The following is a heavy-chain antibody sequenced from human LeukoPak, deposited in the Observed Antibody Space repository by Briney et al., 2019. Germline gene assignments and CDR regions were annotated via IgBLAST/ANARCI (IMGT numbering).Heavy chain of an antibody. Sequence: PGGSLRLSCAASGFTFSSYSMNWVRQAPGKGLVWVSRIKGDGSSTTYADSVKGRFTISRDNAKNTLYLQMNSLRAEDTAVYYCARDLSYSLEYWGQGTLVPVSS. CDR1: GFTFSSYS. CDR2: IKGDGSST. V-gene: IGHV3-74*01. D-gene: IGHD3-10*01. CDR3: ARDLSYSLEY. J-gene: IGHJ4*02.